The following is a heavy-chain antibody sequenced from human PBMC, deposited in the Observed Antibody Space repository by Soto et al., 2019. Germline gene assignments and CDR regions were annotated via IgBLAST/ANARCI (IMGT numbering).Heavy chain of an antibody. CDR1: GFTFSSCA. V-gene: IGHV3-30-3*01. CDR3: ARGDYYDSSGPFSDAFDI. J-gene: IGHJ3*02. CDR2: ISYDGSNK. D-gene: IGHD3-22*01. Sequence: GGSLRLSCAASGFTFSSCAMHWVRQAPGKGLEWVALISYDGSNKYYADSVKGRFTISRDNSKNTLYLQMNSLRAEDTAVYYCARGDYYDSSGPFSDAFDIWGRGTMVTVSS.